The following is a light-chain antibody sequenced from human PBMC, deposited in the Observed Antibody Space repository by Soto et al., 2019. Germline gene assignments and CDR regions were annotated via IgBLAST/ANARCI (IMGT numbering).Light chain of an antibody. CDR2: AAS. J-gene: IGKJ1*01. V-gene: IGKV1-39*01. CDR1: QSISSY. Sequence: DIQLTQSQSSLCAFVGERVTLTCRASQSISSYLNWYQQKPGKAPKLLIYAASSLQSGVPSGFSGSGSGTEFSLTISNLQPDDCATYYCQQYENYWTYGQGTKVDI. CDR3: QQYENYWT.